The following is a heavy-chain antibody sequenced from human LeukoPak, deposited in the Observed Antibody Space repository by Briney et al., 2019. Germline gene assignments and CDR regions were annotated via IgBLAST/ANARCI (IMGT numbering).Heavy chain of an antibody. J-gene: IGHJ4*02. CDR2: ITSSGGRS. CDR1: SSYA. CDR3: AKSNGYFEY. Sequence: GGSLRLSCAASSSYAMSWVRQAPGKGLEWVSTITSSGGRSYYADSVKGRFTISRYNSKNTLYLQMNSLRVEDTAAYYCAKSNGYFEYWGQGTLVPVSS. V-gene: IGHV3-23*01. D-gene: IGHD3-22*01.